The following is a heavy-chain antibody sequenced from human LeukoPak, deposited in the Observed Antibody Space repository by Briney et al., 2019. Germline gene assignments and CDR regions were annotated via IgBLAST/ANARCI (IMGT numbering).Heavy chain of an antibody. J-gene: IGHJ4*02. CDR1: GGSISSDY. V-gene: IGHV4-59*01. Sequence: SETLSLTCTVSGGSISSDYWSWIRQPPGKGLEWIGYIYYSGSTKYIPSLQSRVTMSLDTSENQFSLKLTSMTAADTAVYYCARFSWYIDYWGQGILVTVSS. CDR2: IYYSGST. CDR3: ARFSWYIDY.